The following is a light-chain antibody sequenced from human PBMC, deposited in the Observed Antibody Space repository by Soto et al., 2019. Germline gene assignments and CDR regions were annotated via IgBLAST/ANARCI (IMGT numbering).Light chain of an antibody. Sequence: EIVMTQSPATLSVSPGDRATLSCRASQSVRNNLAWYQQKPGQAPRLLIYGASTRATGIAARFSGSGSGTEFPLTINSLQSDDFAVYFCQHYHNWPPWTFGQGTKVEFK. CDR2: GAS. V-gene: IGKV3-15*01. CDR3: QHYHNWPPWT. J-gene: IGKJ1*01. CDR1: QSVRNN.